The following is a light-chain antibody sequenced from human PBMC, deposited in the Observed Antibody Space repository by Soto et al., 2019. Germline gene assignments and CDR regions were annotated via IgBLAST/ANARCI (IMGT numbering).Light chain of an antibody. J-gene: IGLJ1*01. CDR1: SSDVGSYNY. CDR2: DVS. CDR3: SSYTSSSSYV. V-gene: IGLV2-14*01. Sequence: QSVLTQPASVSGSPGQSITISCTGTSSDVGSYNYVSWYQQHPGKAPKLMIYDVSNRPSGVSNRFSGSKSGNTASLTISGLHAEDEADYYCSSYTSSSSYVFGTGTKVTVL.